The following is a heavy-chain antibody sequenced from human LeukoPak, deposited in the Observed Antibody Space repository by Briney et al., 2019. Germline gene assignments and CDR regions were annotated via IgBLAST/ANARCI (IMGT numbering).Heavy chain of an antibody. V-gene: IGHV3-7*01. J-gene: IGHJ6*04. CDR1: GFTFNTYW. Sequence: GGSLRLSCAASGFTFNTYWMTWVRQAPGRGLEWVANVRQDGGEGHYVDSVKGRFTVSRDNAENSLYLQLNSLRIEDTAVYYCVTRLCSISACRASSYLSFDVWGKGTTVPVSS. D-gene: IGHD3-10*02. CDR2: VRQDGGEG. CDR3: VTRLCSISACRASSYLSFDV.